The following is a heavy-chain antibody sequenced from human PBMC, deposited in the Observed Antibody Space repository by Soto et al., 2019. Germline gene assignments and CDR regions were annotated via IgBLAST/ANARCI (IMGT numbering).Heavy chain of an antibody. CDR3: ARGGIAARRGQGWFDP. CDR1: GYTFTSYD. J-gene: IGHJ5*02. Sequence: ASVKFSCTASGYTFTSYDINWVRQATGQGLEWMGWMNPNSGNTGYAQKFQGRVTMTRNTSISTAYMELSSLRSEDTAVYYCARGGIAARRGQGWFDPWGQGTLVTVSS. CDR2: MNPNSGNT. D-gene: IGHD6-6*01. V-gene: IGHV1-8*01.